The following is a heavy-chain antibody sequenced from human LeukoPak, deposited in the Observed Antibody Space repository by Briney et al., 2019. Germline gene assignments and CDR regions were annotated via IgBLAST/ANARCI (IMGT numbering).Heavy chain of an antibody. J-gene: IGHJ4*02. CDR2: ISSSSSYT. V-gene: IGHV3-11*06. D-gene: IGHD1-1*01. CDR3: AREELFANCLTH. Sequence: PGGSLRLTCAASGFTFSDYYMSWIRQAPGKGLEWVSYISSSSSYTNYADSVKGRFTISRDNAKNSLYLQMNSLRAEDTAVYYCAREELFANCLTHWGQGTLVTVSS. CDR1: GFTFSDYY.